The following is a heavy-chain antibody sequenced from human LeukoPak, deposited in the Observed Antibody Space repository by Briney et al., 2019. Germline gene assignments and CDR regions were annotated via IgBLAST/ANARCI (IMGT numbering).Heavy chain of an antibody. CDR3: ARDLSGVTGYTYGRGIDY. J-gene: IGHJ4*02. CDR1: GFTFSSFW. Sequence: GGSLRLSCTASGFTFSSFWMTWVRQAPGKGLEWVANIKQDGGEKYYVDSVKGRFTISRDNAKNSLYLQMNSLRAEDTAVYYCARDLSGVTGYTYGRGIDYWGQGTLVTVSS. CDR2: IKQDGGEK. D-gene: IGHD5-18*01. V-gene: IGHV3-7*01.